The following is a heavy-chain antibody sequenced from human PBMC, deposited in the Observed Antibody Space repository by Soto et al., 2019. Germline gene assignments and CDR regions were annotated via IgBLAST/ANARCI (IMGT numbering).Heavy chain of an antibody. V-gene: IGHV4-30-4*01. CDR1: GGSISSGDYY. Sequence: SETLSLTCTVSGGSISSGDYYWSWIRQPPGKGLEWIGYIYYSGSTYYNPSLKSRVTISVDTSKNQFSLKLSSVTAADTAVYYCARAVIAVAGTRYYYYGMDVWGQGTTVTVS. J-gene: IGHJ6*02. CDR3: ARAVIAVAGTRYYYYGMDV. CDR2: IYYSGST. D-gene: IGHD6-19*01.